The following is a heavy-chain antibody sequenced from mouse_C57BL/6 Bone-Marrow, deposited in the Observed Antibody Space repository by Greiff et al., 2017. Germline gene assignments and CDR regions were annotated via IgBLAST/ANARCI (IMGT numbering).Heavy chain of an antibody. Sequence: QVQLQQPGAELVKPGASVKMSCKASGYTFTSYWMHWVKQRPGQGLEWIGMIHPNSGSTNYNEKFKSKATLTVDKSSSTAYMQLSSLTSEDSAVYYCARAGTNYAMDDWGQGTSVTGSS. J-gene: IGHJ4*01. V-gene: IGHV1-64*01. CDR3: ARAGTNYAMDD. D-gene: IGHD3-3*01. CDR2: IHPNSGST. CDR1: GYTFTSYW.